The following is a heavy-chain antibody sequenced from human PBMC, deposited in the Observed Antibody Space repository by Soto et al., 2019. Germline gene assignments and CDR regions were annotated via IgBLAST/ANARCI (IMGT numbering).Heavy chain of an antibody. CDR2: IYYSGST. J-gene: IGHJ4*02. CDR1: GGSISSSSYY. Sequence: QLQLQESGPGLVKPSETLSLTCTVSGGSISSSSYYWGWIRQPPGKGLEWIGSIYYSGSTDYNPSLKSRVTISVDTSKNQFSLKLSSVTAADTAVYYCARQEGYSSGWYDFAYWGQGTLVTVSS. V-gene: IGHV4-39*01. D-gene: IGHD6-19*01. CDR3: ARQEGYSSGWYDFAY.